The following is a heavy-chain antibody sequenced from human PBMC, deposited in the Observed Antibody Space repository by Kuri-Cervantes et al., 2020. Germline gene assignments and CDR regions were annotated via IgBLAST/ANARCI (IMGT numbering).Heavy chain of an antibody. CDR3: ARDGVGDTAMAYYYYGMDV. D-gene: IGHD5-18*01. Sequence: ASVKVSCKASGYTFTGYYMHWVRQAPGQGLEWMGWINPNSGGTKYAQKFEGRVTMTRDTSISIVYMELSRLRSDDTAVYYCARDGVGDTAMAYYYYGMDVWGQGTTVTVSS. V-gene: IGHV1-2*02. CDR2: INPNSGGT. J-gene: IGHJ6*02. CDR1: GYTFTGYY.